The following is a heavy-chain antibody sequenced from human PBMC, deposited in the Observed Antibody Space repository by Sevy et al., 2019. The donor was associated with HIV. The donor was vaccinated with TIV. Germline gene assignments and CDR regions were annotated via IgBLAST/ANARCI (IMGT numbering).Heavy chain of an antibody. V-gene: IGHV4-59*01. CDR2: IYYTGST. CDR3: ARGQYSYGYWWEFDY. J-gene: IGHJ4*02. Sequence: SETLSLTCTVSGGSISSYYWSWIRQPPGKGLEWIGYIYYTGSTNYNPSLNSRVTISIDTSKNQFSLKLSSVTAADTAVYYCARGQYSYGYWWEFDYWGQGSLVTVSS. CDR1: GGSISSYY. D-gene: IGHD5-18*01.